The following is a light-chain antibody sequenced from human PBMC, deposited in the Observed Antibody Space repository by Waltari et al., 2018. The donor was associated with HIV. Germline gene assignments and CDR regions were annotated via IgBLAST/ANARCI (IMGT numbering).Light chain of an antibody. Sequence: DILMTQSPDSLAVSLGERATINCKSSRSVLYSSNNKNFLAWYQQKPGQPPKLLISWASTRESGVPDRFSGSGSGTDFTLTVSSLQAEDVSVYYCQQYYTTPLTFGQGTRVEV. CDR1: RSVLYSSNNKNF. J-gene: IGKJ1*01. CDR2: WAS. V-gene: IGKV4-1*01. CDR3: QQYYTTPLT.